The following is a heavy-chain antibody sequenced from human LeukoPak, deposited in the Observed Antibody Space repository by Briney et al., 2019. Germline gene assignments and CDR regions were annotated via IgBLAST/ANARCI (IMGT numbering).Heavy chain of an antibody. V-gene: IGHV3-21*01. Sequence: GGSLTLSCAASGFTFSSYSMNWVRQAPGKGLEWVSSISSSSNYIYYADSVKGRFTISRDTAKNSLYLQMNSLRAEDTAVYYCARVAYSSSSEDCWGQGTLVTVSS. CDR2: ISSSSNYI. CDR1: GFTFSSYS. J-gene: IGHJ4*02. D-gene: IGHD6-6*01. CDR3: ARVAYSSSSEDC.